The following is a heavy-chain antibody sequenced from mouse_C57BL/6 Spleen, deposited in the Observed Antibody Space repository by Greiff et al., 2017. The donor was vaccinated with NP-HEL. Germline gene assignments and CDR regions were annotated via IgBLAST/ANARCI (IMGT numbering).Heavy chain of an antibody. CDR3: AKGFITTVVARYYYAMDY. J-gene: IGHJ4*01. V-gene: IGHV1-82*01. Sequence: VKLQQSGPELVKPGASVKISCKASGYAFSSSWMNWVKQRPGKGLEWIGRIYPGDGDTNYNGKFKGKATLTADKSSSTAYMQLSSLTSEDSAVYFCAKGFITTVVARYYYAMDYWGQGTSVTVSS. CDR1: GYAFSSSW. CDR2: IYPGDGDT. D-gene: IGHD1-1*01.